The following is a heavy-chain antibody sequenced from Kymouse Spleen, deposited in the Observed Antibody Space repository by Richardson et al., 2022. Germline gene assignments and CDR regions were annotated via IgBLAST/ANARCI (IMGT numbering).Heavy chain of an antibody. CDR1: GGSISSSSYY. D-gene: IGHD3-3*01. CDR2: IYYSGST. Sequence: QLQLQESGPGLVKPSETLSLTCTVSGGSISSSSYYWGWIRQPPGKGLEWIGSIYYSGSTYYNPSLKSRVTISVDTSKNQFSLKLSSVTAADTAVYYCARQAYDSIFGVVITHTLFDYWGQGTLVTVSS. CDR3: ARQAYDSIFGVVITHTLFDY. V-gene: IGHV4-39*01. J-gene: IGHJ4*02.